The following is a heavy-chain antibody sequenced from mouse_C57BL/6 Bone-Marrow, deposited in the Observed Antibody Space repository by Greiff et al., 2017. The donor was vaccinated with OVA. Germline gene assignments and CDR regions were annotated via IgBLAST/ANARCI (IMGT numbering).Heavy chain of an antibody. CDR1: GYSFTGYY. Sequence: EVQLQQSGPELVKPGASVKISCKASGYSFTGYYMHWVKQSHGNILDWIGYIYPYNGVSSYNQKFKGKATLTVDKSSSTAYMELRSLTSEDSAVYYCATYYGSSLYYAMDYWGQGTSVTVSS. V-gene: IGHV1-31*01. J-gene: IGHJ4*01. CDR2: IYPYNGVS. D-gene: IGHD1-1*01. CDR3: ATYYGSSLYYAMDY.